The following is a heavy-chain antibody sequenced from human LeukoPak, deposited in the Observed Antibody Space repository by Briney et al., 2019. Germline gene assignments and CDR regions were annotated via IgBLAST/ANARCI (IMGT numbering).Heavy chain of an antibody. CDR1: GFTFSSYS. Sequence: GGSLRLSCAASGFTFSSYSMNWVRQAPGKGLEWVSSISSSSSYIYYADSVKGRFTISRDNSKNTLYLQMNSLRVEDTAVYYCAKGQAVAGRGFDYWGQGTLVTVSS. D-gene: IGHD6-19*01. CDR3: AKGQAVAGRGFDY. V-gene: IGHV3-21*01. CDR2: ISSSSSYI. J-gene: IGHJ4*02.